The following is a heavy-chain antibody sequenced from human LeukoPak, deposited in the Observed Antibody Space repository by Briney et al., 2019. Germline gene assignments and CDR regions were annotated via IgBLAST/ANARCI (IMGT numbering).Heavy chain of an antibody. CDR2: IYHSGST. J-gene: IGHJ4*02. CDR1: GGSISSGGYS. D-gene: IGHD3-10*01. V-gene: IGHV4-30-2*01. CDR3: ASLNYYGSGSYDY. Sequence: PSQTLSLTCAVSGGSISSGGYSWSWIRQPPGKGLEWIGYIYHSGSTYYNLSLKSRVTISVDRSKNQFSLKLSSVTAADTAVYYCASLNYYGSGSYDYWGQGTLVTVSS.